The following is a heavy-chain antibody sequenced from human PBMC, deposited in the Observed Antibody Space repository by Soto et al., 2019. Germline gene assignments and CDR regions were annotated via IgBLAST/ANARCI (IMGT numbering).Heavy chain of an antibody. CDR3: ARVYYDSSGYYSSIDY. CDR1: GYTFTGYY. J-gene: IGHJ4*02. V-gene: IGHV1-2*02. Sequence: SVKVSCKASGYTFTGYYMHWVRQAPGQGLEWMGWINPNSGGTNYAQKFQGRVTMTRDTSISTAYMELSRLRSDDTAVYYCARVYYDSSGYYSSIDYWGQGTLVTVSS. D-gene: IGHD3-22*01. CDR2: INPNSGGT.